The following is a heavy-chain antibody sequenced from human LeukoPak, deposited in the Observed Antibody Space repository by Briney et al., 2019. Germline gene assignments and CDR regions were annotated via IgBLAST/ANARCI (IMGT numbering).Heavy chain of an antibody. Sequence: GGSLRLSCATSGFTFGPYWMHWVRQAPGKGLVWVARINGDATGTSYADSVKGRFTISRNNAKNTLYLQLDSLRPEDTAIYYCASSDWFDCWGQGTLVTVSS. CDR3: ASSDWFDC. V-gene: IGHV3-74*03. CDR1: GFTFGPYW. CDR2: INGDATGT. J-gene: IGHJ5*01.